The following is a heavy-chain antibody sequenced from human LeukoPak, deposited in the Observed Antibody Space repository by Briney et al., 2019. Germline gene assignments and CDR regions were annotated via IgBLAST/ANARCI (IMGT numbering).Heavy chain of an antibody. Sequence: PSQTLSLTCTVSGGSISSGGYYWSWIRQHPGKGLEWIGYTSYGVNTYYNPSLKSRLTISVDTSKNQLSLKLSSVTAADTAVYFCARAPVYYYDTSGAYYLDYWGQGTLVTVSS. D-gene: IGHD3-22*01. V-gene: IGHV4-31*03. CDR1: GGSISSGGYY. CDR2: TSYGVNT. CDR3: ARAPVYYYDTSGAYYLDY. J-gene: IGHJ4*02.